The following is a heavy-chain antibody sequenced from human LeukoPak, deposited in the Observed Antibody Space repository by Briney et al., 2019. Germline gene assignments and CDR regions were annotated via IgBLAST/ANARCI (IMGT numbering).Heavy chain of an antibody. J-gene: IGHJ4*02. D-gene: IGHD1-26*01. V-gene: IGHV1-69*13. CDR1: GGTFSSYA. CDR3: ARLVGATNENYFDY. CDR2: IIPIFGTA. Sequence: GASVKVSCKASGGTFSSYAISWVRQAPGQGLEWMGGIIPIFGTANYAQKFQGRVTITAEESTSTAYMELSSLRSEDTAVYYCARLVGATNENYFDYWGQGTLVTVSS.